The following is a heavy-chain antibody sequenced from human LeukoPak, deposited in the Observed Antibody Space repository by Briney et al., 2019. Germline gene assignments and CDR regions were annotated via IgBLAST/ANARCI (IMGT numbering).Heavy chain of an antibody. J-gene: IGHJ4*02. D-gene: IGHD3-16*01. V-gene: IGHV3-48*01. CDR3: ARGRFTFVGVFDF. Sequence: GGSLRLSCAASGFTFSSYSMNWVRQAPGKGLEWVSYISSSSSTIYYADSVKGRFTISRDNAKNSLYLQMNSLRAEDTAVYYCARGRFTFVGVFDFWGQGTLVTVSS. CDR2: ISSSSSTI. CDR1: GFTFSSYS.